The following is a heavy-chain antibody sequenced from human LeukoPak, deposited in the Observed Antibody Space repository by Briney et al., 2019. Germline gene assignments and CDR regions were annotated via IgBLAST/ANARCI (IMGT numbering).Heavy chain of an antibody. CDR1: GGSISSYY. J-gene: IGHJ3*02. V-gene: IGHV4-59*01. Sequence: SETLSITCTVSGGSISSYYWSWIRQLPGKGLEWIGYIYYSGSTNYNPSLKSRVTISVDTSKNQFSLKLSSVPAADTAVYYCARDSKDAFDIWGQGTMVTVSS. CDR3: ARDSKDAFDI. CDR2: IYYSGST.